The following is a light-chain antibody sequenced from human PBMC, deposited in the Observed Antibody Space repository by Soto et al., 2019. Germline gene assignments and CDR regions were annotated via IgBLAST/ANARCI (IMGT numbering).Light chain of an antibody. CDR3: QQRSNWPPEIT. V-gene: IGKV3-15*01. Sequence: EVVMTQSPATLSVSPGERATLSCWASQSVRSSLAWYQQKPGQAPRLLIYGASTRATGIPARFSGSGSGTEFTLTVSSLEPEDFALYYCQQRSNWPPEITFGQGTRLEI. J-gene: IGKJ5*01. CDR1: QSVRSS. CDR2: GAS.